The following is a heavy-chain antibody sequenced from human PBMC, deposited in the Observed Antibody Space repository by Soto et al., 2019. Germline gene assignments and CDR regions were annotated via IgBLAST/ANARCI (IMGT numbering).Heavy chain of an antibody. CDR2: IDPRDSYT. Sequence: EVQLVQSGAEVKKPGESLRISCNGSGYSFTSYWISWVRQMPGKGLEWMGRIDPRDSYTRYSPSFKGHVTIAADKSISTAYLQWSSLKASDTAMYYCARPGVNYDSSGSQHDYWGQGTLVTVSS. J-gene: IGHJ4*02. CDR1: GYSFTSYW. CDR3: ARPGVNYDSSGSQHDY. D-gene: IGHD3-22*01. V-gene: IGHV5-10-1*01.